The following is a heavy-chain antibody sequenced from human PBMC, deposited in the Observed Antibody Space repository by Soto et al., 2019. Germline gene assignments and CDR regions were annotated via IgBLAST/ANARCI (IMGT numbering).Heavy chain of an antibody. V-gene: IGHV1-69*12. CDR1: GGTFSSYA. CDR2: IIPIFGTA. Sequence: QVQLVQSGAEVKKPGSSVKVSCKASGGTFSSYAISWVRQAPGQGLEWMGGIIPIFGTANYAQKFQGRVTITADESTSTAYMELRSLRSEDTAVYYCAQGYCISTSCYKAGYYYYGMDVWGQGTTVTVSS. D-gene: IGHD2-2*02. CDR3: AQGYCISTSCYKAGYYYYGMDV. J-gene: IGHJ6*02.